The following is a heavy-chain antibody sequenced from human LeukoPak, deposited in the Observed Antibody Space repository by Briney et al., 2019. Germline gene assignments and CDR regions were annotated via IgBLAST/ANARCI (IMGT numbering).Heavy chain of an antibody. CDR1: GGSISSISYY. CDR2: MYQSGNT. Sequence: PSETLSLTCTVSGGSISSISYYWGWLRQPPGKGLEGIGSMYQSGNTYYNPSLKSRVTISVDTSKNQFPLKLSSVTAADTAVYYCARHSAGVLSHFDSWGQGTPVTVSS. D-gene: IGHD2-8*01. J-gene: IGHJ4*02. CDR3: ARHSAGVLSHFDS. V-gene: IGHV4-39*01.